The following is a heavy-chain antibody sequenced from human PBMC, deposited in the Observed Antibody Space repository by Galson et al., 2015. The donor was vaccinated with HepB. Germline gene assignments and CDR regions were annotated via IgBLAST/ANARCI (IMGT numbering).Heavy chain of an antibody. CDR3: AREAEVVVVAARYAFDI. V-gene: IGHV3-7*01. J-gene: IGHJ3*02. CDR2: IKQDGSEK. CDR1: GFTFSSYW. D-gene: IGHD2-15*01. Sequence: SLRLSCAASGFTFSSYWMSWVRQAPGKGLEWVANIKQDGSEKYYVDSVKGRFTISRDNAKNSLYLQMNSLRAEDTAVYYCAREAEVVVVAARYAFDIWGQGTMVTVSS.